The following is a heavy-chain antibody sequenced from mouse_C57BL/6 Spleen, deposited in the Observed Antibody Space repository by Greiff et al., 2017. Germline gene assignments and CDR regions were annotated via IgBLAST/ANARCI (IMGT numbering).Heavy chain of an antibody. J-gene: IGHJ4*01. CDR2: IYPGDGDT. CDR3: ARGGLGVVDW. V-gene: IGHV1-82*01. Sequence: VQLVESGPELVRPGASVKLSCTASGYAFSSSWMNWVKQRPGKGLEWIGRIYPGDGDTNYNGKFKGKATLTADKSSSTAYMQLSILTSEDSAVYCCARGGLGVVDWWGQGTSVTVSS. CDR1: GYAFSSSW.